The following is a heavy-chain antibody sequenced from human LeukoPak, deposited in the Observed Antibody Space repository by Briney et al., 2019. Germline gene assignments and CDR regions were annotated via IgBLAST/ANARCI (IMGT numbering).Heavy chain of an antibody. Sequence: ASVKVSCKASGYTFTSYYMHWVRQAPGQGLEWMGIINPSGGSTSYAQKFQGRVTMTRDTSTSTVYMELSSLRSEDTAVYYCAGSCSGGSCYSSHYYYMDVWGKGTTVTVSS. CDR1: GYTFTSYY. CDR2: INPSGGST. J-gene: IGHJ6*03. CDR3: AGSCSGGSCYSSHYYYMDV. V-gene: IGHV1-46*01. D-gene: IGHD2-15*01.